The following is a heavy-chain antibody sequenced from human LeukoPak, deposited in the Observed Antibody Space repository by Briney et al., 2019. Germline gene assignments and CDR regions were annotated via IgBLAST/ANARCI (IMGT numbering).Heavy chain of an antibody. V-gene: IGHV3-21*05. Sequence: GGSLRLSCAASGFTFSRYAMNWVRQAPGKGLEWVSYINTDSSDIHYADSVKGRFIISRDNARNTLYLQLSSLRAEDSGVYYCARDTFQPGLIDSWGQGTLVTVSS. CDR1: GFTFSRYA. CDR2: INTDSSDI. CDR3: ARDTFQPGLIDS. D-gene: IGHD2-2*01. J-gene: IGHJ4*02.